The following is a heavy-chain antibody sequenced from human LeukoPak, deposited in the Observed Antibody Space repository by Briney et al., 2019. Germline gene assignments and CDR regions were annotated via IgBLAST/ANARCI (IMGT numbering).Heavy chain of an antibody. Sequence: SVKVSCKASGGTFSSYAISWVRQAPGQGLEWMGAIIPIFGIANYAQKFQGRVTITADESTSTAYMELSSLRSEDTAVYYCARAMDRTIFGVVIYYYGMDVWGQGTTVTVSS. D-gene: IGHD3-3*01. CDR3: ARAMDRTIFGVVIYYYGMDV. J-gene: IGHJ6*02. CDR2: IIPIFGIA. CDR1: GGTFSSYA. V-gene: IGHV1-69*13.